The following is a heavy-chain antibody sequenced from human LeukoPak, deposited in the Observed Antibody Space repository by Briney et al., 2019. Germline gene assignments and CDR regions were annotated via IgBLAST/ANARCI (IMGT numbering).Heavy chain of an antibody. CDR2: ISGSGGST. CDR3: AKEGDSSGWSYNWFDP. D-gene: IGHD6-19*01. V-gene: IGHV3-23*01. Sequence: GGSLRLSCAASGFTFSSYAMSWVRQAPGKGLEWVSAISGSGGSTYYADSVKGRFTISRDNSKNTLYLQMSSLRAEDTAVYYCAKEGDSSGWSYNWFDPWGQGTLVTVSS. J-gene: IGHJ5*02. CDR1: GFTFSSYA.